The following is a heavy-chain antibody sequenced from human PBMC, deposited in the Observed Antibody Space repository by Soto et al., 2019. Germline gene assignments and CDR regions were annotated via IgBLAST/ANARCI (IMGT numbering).Heavy chain of an antibody. CDR1: GGSISSYY. CDR3: ARRWGAAFDY. D-gene: IGHD1-26*01. Sequence: QVQLQESGPGLVKPSETLSLTCTVSGGSISSYYWSWIRQPPGKGLEWIGYIYYSGSTNYNPSLKSRVTISVYTSNYQFSLQLSSVTAADTAVYYCARRWGAAFDYWGQGTLVTVSS. CDR2: IYYSGST. J-gene: IGHJ4*02. V-gene: IGHV4-59*08.